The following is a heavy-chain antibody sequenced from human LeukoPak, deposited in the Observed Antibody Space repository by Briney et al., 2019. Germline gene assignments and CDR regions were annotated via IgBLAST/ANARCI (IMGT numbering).Heavy chain of an antibody. V-gene: IGHV1-2*02. Sequence: ASVTVSCKVSGGTFSSYAISRVRQAPGQGLEWMGWINPNSGGTNYAQKFQGRVTMNRDRSISTAYMELSRLRSDDTAVYYCARGSVYYHYYMDVWGKGTTVTVSS. J-gene: IGHJ6*03. CDR1: GGTFSSYA. D-gene: IGHD3-10*01. CDR3: ARGSVYYHYYMDV. CDR2: INPNSGGT.